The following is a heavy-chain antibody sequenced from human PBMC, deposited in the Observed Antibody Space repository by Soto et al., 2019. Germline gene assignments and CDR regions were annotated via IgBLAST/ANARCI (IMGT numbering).Heavy chain of an antibody. Sequence: QVQLVQSGAEVKKPGASVKVSCKASGYTFTSYDINWVRQATGQGLEWMGWMNPNSGNTGYAQKFQGRVTMTRNTSISTAYMELSSLRSEDTAVYYCAIFTGYHYYYYMDVWGKGTTVTVSS. D-gene: IGHD3-9*01. CDR2: MNPNSGNT. CDR1: GYTFTSYD. CDR3: AIFTGYHYYYYMDV. J-gene: IGHJ6*03. V-gene: IGHV1-8*01.